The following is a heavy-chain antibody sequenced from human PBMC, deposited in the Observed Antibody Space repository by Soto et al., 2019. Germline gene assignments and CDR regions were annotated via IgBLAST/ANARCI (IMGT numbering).Heavy chain of an antibody. D-gene: IGHD2-15*01. Sequence: RASPIPSCAPSRIGFAKYVMNWFRQGLGHGLKWISGMSGSNDKHNRYYTDSVSGRFTISRDYSKSTAYLDMSSVGAADTAVYYCARDQGYCDGGSCYVFDSWGQGTLVTASS. J-gene: IGHJ4*02. V-gene: IGHV3-23*01. CDR2: MSGSNDKHNR. CDR1: RIGFAKYV. CDR3: ARDQGYCDGGSCYVFDS.